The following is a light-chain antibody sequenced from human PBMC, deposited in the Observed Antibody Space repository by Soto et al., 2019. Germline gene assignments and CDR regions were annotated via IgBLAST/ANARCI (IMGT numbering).Light chain of an antibody. CDR3: SSYTSSNTYV. J-gene: IGLJ1*01. V-gene: IGLV2-14*03. CDR2: DVS. Sequence: QSALTQPASVSGSPGQSITISCTGTISDVSGYNFVSWYQQYPGEVPKLMIYDVSNRPSGVSNRFSGSKSGNTASLTISGLQAEDEADYYCSSYTSSNTYVFGTGTKVTVL. CDR1: ISDVSGYNF.